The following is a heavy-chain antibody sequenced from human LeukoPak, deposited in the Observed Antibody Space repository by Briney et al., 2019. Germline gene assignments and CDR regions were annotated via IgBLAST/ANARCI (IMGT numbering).Heavy chain of an antibody. CDR3: AKDRSGSFPNWFDP. Sequence: AGGSLRLSCAASGFTFSSYAMTWVRQAPGKGLEWVAAINGGGGNTYYADSVKGRFTISRDNSKNTLYLQMNSLRGEDTAVYYCAKDRSGSFPNWFDPWGQGTLVTVSS. J-gene: IGHJ5*02. D-gene: IGHD3-10*01. V-gene: IGHV3-23*01. CDR2: INGGGGNT. CDR1: GFTFSSYA.